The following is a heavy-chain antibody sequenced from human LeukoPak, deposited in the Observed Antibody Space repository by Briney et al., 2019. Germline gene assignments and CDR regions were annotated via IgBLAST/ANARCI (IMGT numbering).Heavy chain of an antibody. CDR1: EFTFSNYG. D-gene: IGHD6-19*01. CDR2: ISGSGGST. CDR3: ARDLGIGTVAGSYFDY. Sequence: PGGSLRLSCAASEFTFSNYGMSWVRQAPGKGLEWVSGISGSGGSTYYADSVKGRFTISRDNSKNTLYLQMNSLRAEDTAVYYCARDLGIGTVAGSYFDYWGQGNLVTVSS. V-gene: IGHV3-23*01. J-gene: IGHJ4*02.